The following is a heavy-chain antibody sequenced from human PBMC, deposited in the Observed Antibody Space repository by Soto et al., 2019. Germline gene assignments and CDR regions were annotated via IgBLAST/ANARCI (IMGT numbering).Heavy chain of an antibody. CDR3: ARAYGSGNSDYYYGMDV. CDR2: IFYSGST. V-gene: IGHV4-59*01. CDR1: GGSISSYY. Sequence: QVQLQESGPGLVKPSETLSLTCTVSGGSISSYYWSWIRQPPGKGLEWFGYIFYSGSTNYSPSLKSRVTIAVDTFKNQLSLKLSSVIAADTAVYYWARAYGSGNSDYYYGMDVW. D-gene: IGHD3-10*01. J-gene: IGHJ6*01.